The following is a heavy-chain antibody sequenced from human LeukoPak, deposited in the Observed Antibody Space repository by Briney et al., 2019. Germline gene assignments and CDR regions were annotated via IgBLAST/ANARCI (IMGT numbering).Heavy chain of an antibody. J-gene: IGHJ4*02. Sequence: PSETLSLTCAVYGGSFSGYYWSWIRQPPGKGLEWIGEINHSGSTNYNPSLKSRVTISVDTSKNQFSLKLSSVTAADTAVYYCARASYGRWLTTNDYWGQGTLVTVSS. CDR1: GGSFSGYY. CDR2: INHSGST. CDR3: ARASYGRWLTTNDY. D-gene: IGHD1-1*01. V-gene: IGHV4-34*01.